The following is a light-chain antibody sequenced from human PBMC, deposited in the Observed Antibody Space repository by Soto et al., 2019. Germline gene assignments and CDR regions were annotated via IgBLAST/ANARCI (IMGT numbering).Light chain of an antibody. J-gene: IGLJ1*01. CDR1: SSDVGGYNY. CDR3: TSYAGSNNLGV. V-gene: IGLV2-8*01. Sequence: QSALTQPPSASGSPGQSVTISCTGTSSDVGGYNYVSWYQQHPGKAPKVIIYEVTKRPSGVPDRFSGSKSGNTASLTVPGLQAEDEADYYCTSYAGSNNLGVFGTGTKLTVL. CDR2: EVT.